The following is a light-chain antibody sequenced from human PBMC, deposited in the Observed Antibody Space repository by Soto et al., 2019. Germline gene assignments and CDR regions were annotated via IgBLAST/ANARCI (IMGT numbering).Light chain of an antibody. CDR2: DDN. V-gene: IGLV1-40*01. CDR1: TSNIGAGYD. J-gene: IGLJ1*01. Sequence: QSALTQPPSVSGAPGQRVTISCTGSTSNIGAGYDLHWYQQLPGTAPKLLIYDDNNRPSGVPDRFSGSKSGTSASLAITGLQAEDEADYYCNSYTRFSTYVFGTGTKLTVL. CDR3: NSYTRFSTYV.